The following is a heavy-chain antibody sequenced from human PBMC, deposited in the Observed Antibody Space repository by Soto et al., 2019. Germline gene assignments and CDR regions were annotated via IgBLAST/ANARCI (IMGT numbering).Heavy chain of an antibody. CDR3: AKDSWEEQWLDDAFDI. D-gene: IGHD6-19*01. CDR2: ISYDGSNK. V-gene: IGHV3-30*06. Sequence: GGSLRLSCAATGFTFSSYGMHWVRQAPGKGLERVAVISYDGSNKYYADSVKGRFTISRDNSKNTLYLQMNSLRAEDTAVYYCAKDSWEEQWLDDAFDIWGQGTMVTVSS. CDR1: GFTFSSYG. J-gene: IGHJ3*02.